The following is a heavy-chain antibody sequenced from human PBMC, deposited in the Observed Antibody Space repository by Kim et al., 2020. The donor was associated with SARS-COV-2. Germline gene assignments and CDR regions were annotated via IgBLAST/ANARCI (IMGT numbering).Heavy chain of an antibody. J-gene: IGHJ6*03. CDR2: INPSGGST. V-gene: IGHV1-46*01. CDR1: GYTFTSYY. D-gene: IGHD3-9*01. Sequence: ASVKVSCKASGYTFTSYYMHWVRQAPGQGLEWMGIINPSGGSTSYAQKFQGRVTMTRDTSTSTVYMELSSLRSEDTAVYYCARDFPELRYFDWFRGDDYYYYYMDVWGKGTTVTVSS. CDR3: ARDFPELRYFDWFRGDDYYYYYMDV.